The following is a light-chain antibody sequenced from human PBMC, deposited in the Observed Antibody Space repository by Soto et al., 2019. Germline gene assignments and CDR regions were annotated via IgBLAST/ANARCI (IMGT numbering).Light chain of an antibody. CDR2: EVS. CDR1: SSDVGGYNY. CDR3: ISYTSSSNWV. J-gene: IGLJ3*02. Sequence: QSLLTQPAAVSGSPGRSITISCTGTSSDVGGYNYVSWYQQHPGKAPKLMIYEVSNRTSGVSDRFSGSRSGNTASLTISGLQAEEESDYDCISYTSSSNWVFGGGTKVTVL. V-gene: IGLV2-14*01.